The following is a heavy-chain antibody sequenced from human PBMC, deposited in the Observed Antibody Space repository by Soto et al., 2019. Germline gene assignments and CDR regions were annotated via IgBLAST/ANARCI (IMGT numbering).Heavy chain of an antibody. V-gene: IGHV3-23*01. CDR2: ISGSGGST. CDR3: AKHGCSSTSCYWDYYYMDV. J-gene: IGHJ6*03. D-gene: IGHD2-2*01. CDR1: GFTFSSYA. Sequence: EVQLLESGGGLVQPGGSLRLSCAASGFTFSSYAMSWVRQAPGKGLEWVSAISGSGGSTYYADSVKGRFTISRDNSKNTLYLRMNSLRAEDTAVYYCAKHGCSSTSCYWDYYYMDVWGKGTTVTVSS.